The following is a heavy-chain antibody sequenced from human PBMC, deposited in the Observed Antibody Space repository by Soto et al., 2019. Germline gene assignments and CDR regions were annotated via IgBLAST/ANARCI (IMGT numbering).Heavy chain of an antibody. J-gene: IGHJ4*02. Sequence: EVQLVESGGGLVQPGGSLRLSCAASGFTFSDYSMNWVRQAPGKGLEWVSYMSTSSRTIYYADSVKGRFTISRDNAKNSLYLQMNSLRDEDTAVYYCARDQTYFYDSRGYPVTHLFDYWGQGTLVTVSS. V-gene: IGHV3-48*02. CDR1: GFTFSDYS. CDR3: ARDQTYFYDSRGYPVTHLFDY. D-gene: IGHD3-22*01. CDR2: MSTSSRTI.